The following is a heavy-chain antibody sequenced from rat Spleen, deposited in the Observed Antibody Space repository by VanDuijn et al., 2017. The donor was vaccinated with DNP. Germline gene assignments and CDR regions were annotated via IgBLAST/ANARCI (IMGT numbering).Heavy chain of an antibody. Sequence: EVQLVESGGGLVQPGRSLKLSCAASGFTFSDYNMAWVRQAPKKGLEWVATISYDGSSTYYRDSVKGRFTISRDNAKSTLYLQMDSLRSEDTATYYCARQKTTRVWAMDAWGQGTSVTVSS. V-gene: IGHV5-7*01. CDR2: ISYDGSST. CDR3: ARQKTTRVWAMDA. CDR1: GFTFSDYN. J-gene: IGHJ4*01. D-gene: IGHD1-4*01.